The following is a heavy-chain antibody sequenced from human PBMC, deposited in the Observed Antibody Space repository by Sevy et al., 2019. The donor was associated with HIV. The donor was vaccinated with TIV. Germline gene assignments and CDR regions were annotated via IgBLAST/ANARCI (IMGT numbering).Heavy chain of an antibody. Sequence: GGSLRLSCAASGFTFSSYGMHWVRQAPGKGLEWVAFIGYDGSNNYYADSVEGPFTISRDNSKNTLYLQMNSLRAEDTAVYYCATLGIAVAGAFPWGQGTLVTVSS. CDR1: GFTFSSYG. J-gene: IGHJ5*02. D-gene: IGHD6-19*01. CDR2: IGYDGSNN. V-gene: IGHV3-30*02. CDR3: ATLGIAVAGAFP.